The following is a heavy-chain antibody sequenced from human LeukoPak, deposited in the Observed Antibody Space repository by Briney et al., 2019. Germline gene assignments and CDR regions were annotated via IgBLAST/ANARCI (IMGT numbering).Heavy chain of an antibody. D-gene: IGHD1-26*01. CDR1: GGTFSSYA. CDR2: IIPIFGTA. V-gene: IGHV1-69*05. CDR3: TTRGGSFSIFDY. J-gene: IGHJ4*02. Sequence: SVKVSCKASGGTFSSYAISWVRQAPGQGLEWMGGIIPIFGTANYAQKFQGRVTITTDESTSTAYMELSSLRSDDTAVYYCTTRGGSFSIFDYWGQGTLVTVSS.